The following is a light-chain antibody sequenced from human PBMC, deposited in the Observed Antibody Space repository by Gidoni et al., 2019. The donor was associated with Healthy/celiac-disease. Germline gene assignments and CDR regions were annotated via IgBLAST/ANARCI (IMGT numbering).Light chain of an antibody. CDR3: QSADSSGTYNVV. CDR1: ALPKQY. J-gene: IGLJ2*01. CDR2: KDR. Sequence: SYELPQPPSVSFSPGQTARITCSGDALPKQYAYWYQQKPGQAPVLVIYKDRERPAGIPERFSGSSSGKTVTLTISGVQEEDEADYYCQSADSSGTYNVVFGGGTKLTVL. V-gene: IGLV3-25*03.